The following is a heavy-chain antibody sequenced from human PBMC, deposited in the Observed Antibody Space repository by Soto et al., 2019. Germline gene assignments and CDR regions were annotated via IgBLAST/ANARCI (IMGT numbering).Heavy chain of an antibody. CDR3: AKDPYDSSGYKRRNYGMDV. CDR2: IGSSGDDT. J-gene: IGHJ6*02. V-gene: IGHV3-23*01. D-gene: IGHD3-22*01. Sequence: GGSLRLSCAASGFTFSIYAMSWVRQAPGKGLEWVSAIGSSGDDTYYADSVKGRFTISRDNSKNTIYLQMNSLKAEDTAVYYCAKDPYDSSGYKRRNYGMDVWGQGTTVTVSS. CDR1: GFTFSIYA.